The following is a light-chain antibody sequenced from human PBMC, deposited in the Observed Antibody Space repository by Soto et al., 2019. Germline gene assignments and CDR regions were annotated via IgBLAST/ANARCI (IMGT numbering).Light chain of an antibody. CDR3: QQLNAYPIT. CDR2: AAS. CDR1: QSINSY. J-gene: IGKJ5*01. Sequence: DIQMTQSPSSLSASVGDRVTITCRASQSINSYLNWYQQEPGKAPKFLIYAASSLQSGVPSRFSGSGSGTDFTLTISSLQPEDFATYYCQQLNAYPITFGQGTRLEI. V-gene: IGKV1-39*01.